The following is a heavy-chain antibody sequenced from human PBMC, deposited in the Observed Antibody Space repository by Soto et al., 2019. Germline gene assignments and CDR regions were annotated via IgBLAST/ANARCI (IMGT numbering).Heavy chain of an antibody. CDR1: GFTFSSYS. D-gene: IGHD5-12*01. CDR2: ISSSSSTI. J-gene: IGHJ4*02. Sequence: EVQLVESGGGLVQPGGSLRLSCAASGFTFSSYSMNWVRQAPGQGLEWVSYISSSSSTIYYADSVKGRFTISRDNAKNSLYLQMNSLRAEDTAVYYCARRVATSGVDYWGQGTLVTVSS. CDR3: ARRVATSGVDY. V-gene: IGHV3-48*01.